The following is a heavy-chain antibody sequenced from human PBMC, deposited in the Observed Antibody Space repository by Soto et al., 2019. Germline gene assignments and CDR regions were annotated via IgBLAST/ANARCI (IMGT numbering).Heavy chain of an antibody. V-gene: IGHV1-18*04. D-gene: IGHD2-21*02. CDR3: ARDLGVVVTARTYYFDY. CDR2: ISAYNGNT. Sequence: ASVKVSCKASGYTFTSYGISWVRQAPGQGLEWMGWISAYNGNTNYAQKLQGRVTMTTDTSTSTAYMELRSLGSDDTAVYYCARDLGVVVTARTYYFDYWGQGTLVTVSS. CDR1: GYTFTSYG. J-gene: IGHJ4*02.